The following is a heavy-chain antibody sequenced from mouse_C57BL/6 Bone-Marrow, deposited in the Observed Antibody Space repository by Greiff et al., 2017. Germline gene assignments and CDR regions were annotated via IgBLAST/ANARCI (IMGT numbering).Heavy chain of an antibody. Sequence: EVKLVESGEGLVKPGGSLKLSCAASGFTFSSYAMSWVRQTPEKRLEWVAYISSGGDYIYYADTVKGRFTISRDNARNTLYLQMSSLKSEDTAMYYCTRDLGPMFAYWGQGTLVTVSA. CDR2: ISSGGDYI. V-gene: IGHV5-9-1*02. CDR3: TRDLGPMFAY. J-gene: IGHJ3*01. D-gene: IGHD4-1*01. CDR1: GFTFSSYA.